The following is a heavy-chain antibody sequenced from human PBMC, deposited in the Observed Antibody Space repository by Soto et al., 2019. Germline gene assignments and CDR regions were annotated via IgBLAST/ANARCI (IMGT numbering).Heavy chain of an antibody. CDR2: TNHNSGGT. CDR1: GHTFTGYY. Sequence: QVQPVQSGAEVKKPGASVKISCKASGHTFTGYYIHWVRQSPGQGLEWMGWTNHNSGGTDYGQKFQGGVTITRDTPISTVYTELTRLRSADTPVYYCGRGKAIDAEIYTGFDPWGQGTLVTVSS. V-gene: IGHV1-2*02. J-gene: IGHJ5*02. CDR3: GRGKAIDAEIYTGFDP. D-gene: IGHD2-2*01.